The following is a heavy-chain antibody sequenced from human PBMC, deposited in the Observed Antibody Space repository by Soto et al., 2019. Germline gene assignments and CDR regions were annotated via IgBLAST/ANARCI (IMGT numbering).Heavy chain of an antibody. Sequence: EVQVVESGGGLVKPGGSLRLACAASGFTFSRYCLHWVGQAPGKGLDWVSRIKSDGITTTYADSVRGRFSISRDNAKNSLYLQMDSGRAEDTAVYYCVREGLDTDGFFAIWGQGTMVTVSS. CDR1: GFTFSRYC. CDR2: IKSDGITT. V-gene: IGHV3-74*01. CDR3: VREGLDTDGFFAI. J-gene: IGHJ3*02. D-gene: IGHD4-17*01.